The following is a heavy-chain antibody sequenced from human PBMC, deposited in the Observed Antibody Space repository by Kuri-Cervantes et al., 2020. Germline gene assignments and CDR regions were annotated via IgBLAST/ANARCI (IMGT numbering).Heavy chain of an antibody. Sequence: SETLSLTCTVSGGSISSYYWTWIQQPPGKGLEWIGYVYYSGSTNYNPSLKSRVTISVDTSKNQFSLKLSSVTAADTAVYYCARISYYDSSGYLDWGQGTLVTVSS. CDR2: VYYSGST. V-gene: IGHV4-59*01. CDR1: GGSISSYY. D-gene: IGHD3-22*01. J-gene: IGHJ4*02. CDR3: ARISYYDSSGYLD.